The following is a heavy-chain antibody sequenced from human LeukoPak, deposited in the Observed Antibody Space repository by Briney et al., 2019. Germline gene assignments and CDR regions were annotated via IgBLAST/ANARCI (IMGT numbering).Heavy chain of an antibody. CDR2: INPNSGVT. CDR1: GYTFTGYY. CDR3: ARAPVSGSYSDAFDI. J-gene: IGHJ3*02. D-gene: IGHD1-26*01. V-gene: IGHV1-2*02. Sequence: ASVKVSCKASGYTFTGYYVHWVRQAPGQGLEWMGWINPNSGVTYYAQKFQGSVTMTRDTSISTAYMELSRVTSDDTAVYYCARAPVSGSYSDAFDIWGQGTMVTVSS.